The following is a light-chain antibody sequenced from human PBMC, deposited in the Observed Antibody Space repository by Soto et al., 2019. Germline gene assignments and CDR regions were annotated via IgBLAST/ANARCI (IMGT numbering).Light chain of an antibody. V-gene: IGKV3D-15*01. J-gene: IGKJ1*01. Sequence: EMVIPQSPATLSVSPGEKATLPSGASQSIDSNLVWYQQRPGQAPRLLIYGASTRATGVPARFGGSGSGTEFTLTISSLQSEDSAVYYCQQFHNWPRTFGQGTK. CDR3: QQFHNWPRT. CDR1: QSIDSN. CDR2: GAS.